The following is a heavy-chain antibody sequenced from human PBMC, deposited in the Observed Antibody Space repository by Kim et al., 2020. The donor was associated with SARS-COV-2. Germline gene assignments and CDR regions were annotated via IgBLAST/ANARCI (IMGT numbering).Heavy chain of an antibody. J-gene: IGHJ4*02. V-gene: IGHV7-4-1*02. D-gene: IGHD6-19*01. CDR2: INTNTGNP. CDR1: GYTFTSYA. Sequence: ASVKVSCKASGYTFTSYAMNWVRQAPGQGLEWMGWINTNTGNPTYAQGFTGRFVFSLDTSVSTAYLQISSLKAEDTAVYYCARGVEQWLATYYFDYWGQGTLVTVSS. CDR3: ARGVEQWLATYYFDY.